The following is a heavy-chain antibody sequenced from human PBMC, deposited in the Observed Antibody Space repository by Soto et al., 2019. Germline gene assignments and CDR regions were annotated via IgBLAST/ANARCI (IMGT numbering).Heavy chain of an antibody. V-gene: IGHV1-69*01. CDR1: GGTFSSYA. D-gene: IGHD2-2*01. CDR2: IITIFGTA. Sequence: QVQLVQSGDEVKKPGSSVKVSCQASGGTFSSYAISWVRQAPGQGLEWMGGIITIFGTANYAQKFQGRVTITADESTSTAYMELSSRSSEDTAVYYCAIHGSSTSCHQRNYYYYGMDVWGQGTTVTVAS. CDR3: AIHGSSTSCHQRNYYYYGMDV. J-gene: IGHJ6*02.